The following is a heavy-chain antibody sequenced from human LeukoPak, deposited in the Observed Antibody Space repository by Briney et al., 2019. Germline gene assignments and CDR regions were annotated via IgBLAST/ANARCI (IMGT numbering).Heavy chain of an antibody. J-gene: IGHJ5*02. D-gene: IGHD3-10*01. CDR1: GYTFTGYY. V-gene: IGHV1-2*02. Sequence: ASVKVSCKASGYTFTGYYMHWVRQAPGQGLEWMGWINPNSGGTNYAQKFQGRVTMTRDTSISTAYMELSRLRSDDTAVYYCARAAMVRGAIPVPSWFDPWGQGTLVTVSS. CDR2: INPNSGGT. CDR3: ARAAMVRGAIPVPSWFDP.